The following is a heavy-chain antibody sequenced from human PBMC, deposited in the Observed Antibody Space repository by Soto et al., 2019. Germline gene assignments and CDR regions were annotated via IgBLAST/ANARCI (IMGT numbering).Heavy chain of an antibody. D-gene: IGHD6-6*01. CDR1: GGTFSSYA. Sequence: SVKVSCKASGGTFSSYAISCVRQAPGQGLEWMGGIIPIFGTANYAQKFQGRVTITADESTSTAYMELSSLRSEDTAVYYCARGRTSIAALAEYFQHWGQGTLVTVSS. CDR2: IIPIFGTA. V-gene: IGHV1-69*13. J-gene: IGHJ1*01. CDR3: ARGRTSIAALAEYFQH.